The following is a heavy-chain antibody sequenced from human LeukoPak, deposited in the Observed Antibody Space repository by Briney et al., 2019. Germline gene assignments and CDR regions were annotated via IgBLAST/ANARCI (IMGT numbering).Heavy chain of an antibody. CDR3: AGTTGYSSSWYDY. CDR2: IYYSGST. CDR1: GGSISSGDYY. D-gene: IGHD6-13*01. Sequence: KPSETLSLTCTVSGGSISSGDYYWSWIRQPPGKDLEWIGYIYYSGSTYYNPSLKSRVTISVDTSKNQFSLKLSSVTAADTAVYYCAGTTGYSSSWYDYRGQGTLVTVSS. J-gene: IGHJ4*02. V-gene: IGHV4-30-4*08.